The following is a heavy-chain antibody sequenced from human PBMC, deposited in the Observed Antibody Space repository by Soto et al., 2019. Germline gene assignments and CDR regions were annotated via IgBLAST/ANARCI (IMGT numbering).Heavy chain of an antibody. CDR2: IYWDDDK. Sequence: QITLKESGPTLVKPTQTLTLTCSFSGFSLTTSGVGVAWIRQPPGKALEWLALIYWDDDKRYSPSLKSRLTIPTYTSKNQVVLKMTNMTPVDTATNYCAHIRYGSGTNWFDPWGKGTLVTVSS. D-gene: IGHD3-10*01. CDR3: AHIRYGSGTNWFDP. V-gene: IGHV2-5*02. J-gene: IGHJ5*02. CDR1: GFSLTTSGVG.